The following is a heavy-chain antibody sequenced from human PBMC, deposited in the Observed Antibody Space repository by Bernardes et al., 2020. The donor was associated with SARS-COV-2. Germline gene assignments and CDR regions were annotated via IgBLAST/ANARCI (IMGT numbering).Heavy chain of an antibody. D-gene: IGHD4-17*01. Sequence: ASVKDSCKVSGYTLTELSMHWVRQAPGKGLEWMGGFDPEDGETIYAQKFQGRVTMTEDTSTDTAYMELSSLRSEDTAVYYCATAPPMTTVTTRPEQWFDPWGQGTLVTVSS. CDR1: GYTLTELS. CDR3: ATAPPMTTVTTRPEQWFDP. CDR2: FDPEDGET. J-gene: IGHJ5*02. V-gene: IGHV1-24*01.